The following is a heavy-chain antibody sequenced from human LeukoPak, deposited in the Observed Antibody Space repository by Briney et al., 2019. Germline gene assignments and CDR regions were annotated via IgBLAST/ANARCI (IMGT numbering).Heavy chain of an antibody. D-gene: IGHD2-2*01. V-gene: IGHV3-21*01. CDR3: ARDTNIVVVPAALFDY. Sequence: PGGSLRLSCAASGFTFSSYSMNWVRQAPGKGLEWVSSISSSSSYIYYADSVKGRFTISRDNAKNSLYLQMNSLRAGDTAVYYCARDTNIVVVPAALFDYWGQGTLVTVSS. J-gene: IGHJ4*02. CDR1: GFTFSSYS. CDR2: ISSSSSYI.